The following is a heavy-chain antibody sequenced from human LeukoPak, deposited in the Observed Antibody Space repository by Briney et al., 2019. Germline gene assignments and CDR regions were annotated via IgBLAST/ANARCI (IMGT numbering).Heavy chain of an antibody. CDR2: IIPIFGTA. V-gene: IGHV1-69*05. D-gene: IGHD4-17*01. Sequence: SVKVSCKASGGTFSSYAISWVRQAPGQGLEWMGRIIPIFGTANYAQRFQGRVTITTDESTSTAYMELSSLRSEGTAVYYCARVYGDYLNWFDPWGQGTLVTVSS. J-gene: IGHJ5*02. CDR1: GGTFSSYA. CDR3: ARVYGDYLNWFDP.